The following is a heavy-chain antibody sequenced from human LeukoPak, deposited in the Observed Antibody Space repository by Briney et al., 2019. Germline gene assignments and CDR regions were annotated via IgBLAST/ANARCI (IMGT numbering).Heavy chain of an antibody. CDR3: ASPANSSSWYEAFDY. D-gene: IGHD6-13*01. V-gene: IGHV4-34*01. Sequence: SETLSLTCAVSGGSFSGYYWSWIRQPPGKGLEWIGEINHSGSTNYNPSLKSRVTISVDTSKNQFSLKLSSVTAADTAVYYCASPANSSSWYEAFDYWGQGTLVTVSS. CDR1: GGSFSGYY. J-gene: IGHJ4*02. CDR2: INHSGST.